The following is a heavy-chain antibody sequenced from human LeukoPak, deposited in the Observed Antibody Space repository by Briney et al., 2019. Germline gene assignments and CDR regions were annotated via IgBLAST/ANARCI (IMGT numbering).Heavy chain of an antibody. CDR3: ARWGRYYDFWSGSFDI. CDR1: GYTFTGYY. D-gene: IGHD3-3*01. V-gene: IGHV1-2*06. CDR2: INPNSGGT. Sequence: ASLKVSCKASGYTFTGYYMHWVRQAPGHGLEWMGRINPNSGGTNYAQKFQGRVTMTRDTSISTAYMELSSLRSDDTAVYYCARWGRYYDFWSGSFDIWGQGTMVTVSS. J-gene: IGHJ3*02.